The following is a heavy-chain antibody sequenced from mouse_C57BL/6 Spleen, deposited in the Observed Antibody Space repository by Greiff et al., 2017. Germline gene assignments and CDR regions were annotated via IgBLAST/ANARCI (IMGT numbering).Heavy chain of an antibody. CDR3: ARGGVVTRVYY. D-gene: IGHD2-2*01. Sequence: QVQLQQPGAELVRPGTSVKLSCKASGYTFTSYWMHWVKQRPGQGLEWIGVIDPSDSYTNYNQKFKGKATFTVDTSSSTAYMQLSSLTSEDSAVYYCARGGVVTRVYYWGQGTTLTVSS. CDR2: IDPSDSYT. J-gene: IGHJ2*01. CDR1: GYTFTSYW. V-gene: IGHV1-59*01.